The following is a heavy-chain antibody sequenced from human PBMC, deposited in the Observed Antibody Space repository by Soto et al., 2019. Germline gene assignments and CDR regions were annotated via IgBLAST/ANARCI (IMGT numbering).Heavy chain of an antibody. J-gene: IGHJ4*02. CDR3: AKDKPGTTSFDY. CDR1: GFTISSNA. V-gene: IGHV3-23*01. Sequence: GGSLRLSCAASGFTISSNAMFWVRQAPGKGLEWVSGISDRGDTTHYADSVKGRFTISRDTSKNTLYLQLNTLRADDTAVYYCAKDKPGTTSFDYWGQGTLVTVSS. D-gene: IGHD1-1*01. CDR2: ISDRGDTT.